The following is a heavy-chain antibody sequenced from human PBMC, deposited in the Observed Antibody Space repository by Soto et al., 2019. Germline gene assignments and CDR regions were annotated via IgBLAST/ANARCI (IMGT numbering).Heavy chain of an antibody. Sequence: PEETLSLTCTVSGGSVSSGSYYWSWIRQPPGKGLEWIGYIYNSGSTNYNPSLKSRVTISVDTSKNQFSLKLSSVTAADTTVYYCAISLYSYGPTDGWCQGTTVTV. CDR1: GGSVSSGSYY. CDR3: AISLYSYGPTDG. D-gene: IGHD5-18*01. V-gene: IGHV4-61*01. CDR2: IYNSGST. J-gene: IGHJ6*02.